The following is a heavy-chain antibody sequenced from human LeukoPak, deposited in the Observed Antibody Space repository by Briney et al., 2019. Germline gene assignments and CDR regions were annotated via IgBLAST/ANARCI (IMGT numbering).Heavy chain of an antibody. D-gene: IGHD3-10*01. J-gene: IGHJ2*01. V-gene: IGHV1-2*02. CDR2: INPNSGGT. Sequence: ASVKVSCKASGYTFTGYYMHWVRQAPGQGLEWMGWINPNSGGTNYAQKFQGRVTMTRDTSISTAYMELSSLRSEDTAVYYCATIGSLAPRVGGYWYFDLWGRGTLVTVSS. CDR1: GYTFTGYY. CDR3: ATIGSLAPRVGGYWYFDL.